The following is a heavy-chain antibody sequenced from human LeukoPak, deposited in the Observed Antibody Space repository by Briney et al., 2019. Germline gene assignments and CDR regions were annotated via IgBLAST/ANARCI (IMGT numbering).Heavy chain of an antibody. CDR3: ARVGVGGYSYGYLEYYFDY. V-gene: IGHV3-53*01. CDR2: IYSGGST. J-gene: IGHJ4*02. D-gene: IGHD5-18*01. Sequence: PGGSLRLSCAAYGFTFSSYWMSWVRQAPGKGLEWVSVIYSGGSTYYADSVKGRFTISRDNSKNTLYLQMNSLRAEDTAVYYCARVGVGGYSYGYLEYYFDYWGQGTLVTVSS. CDR1: GFTFSSYW.